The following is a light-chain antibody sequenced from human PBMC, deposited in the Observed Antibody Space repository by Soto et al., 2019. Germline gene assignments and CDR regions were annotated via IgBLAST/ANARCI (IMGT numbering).Light chain of an antibody. CDR3: QQYNDWAPLT. CDR1: ESVSSN. V-gene: IGKV3D-15*01. J-gene: IGKJ4*01. CDR2: GAS. Sequence: EIVMTQSTATLSVSPGERATLSCRASESVSSNLAWYQQKPGQAPRLLISGASTRATGIPARFSGSGSGTEYTLAISSLQSEDFAVNYCQQYNDWAPLTFGGGTKVEIK.